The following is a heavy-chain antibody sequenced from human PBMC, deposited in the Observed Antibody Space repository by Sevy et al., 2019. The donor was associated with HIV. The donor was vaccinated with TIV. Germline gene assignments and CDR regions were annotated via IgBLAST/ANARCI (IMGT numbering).Heavy chain of an antibody. V-gene: IGHV3-23*01. CDR3: AKEGRGYHGSGSSDY. CDR1: GFTFSSYA. Sequence: GGSLRLSCAASGFTFSSYAMSWVRQAPGKGLEWVSAISGSGDSTYYVDSVKGGFTISRDNSKNTLYLQMNSLRAEDTAVYYCAKEGRGYHGSGSSDYWGQRALVTVSS. J-gene: IGHJ4*02. CDR2: ISGSGDST. D-gene: IGHD3-10*01.